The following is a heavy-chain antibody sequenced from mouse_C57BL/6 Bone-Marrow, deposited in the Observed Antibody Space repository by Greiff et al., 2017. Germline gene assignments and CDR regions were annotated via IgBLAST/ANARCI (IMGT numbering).Heavy chain of an antibody. Sequence: QVQLQQSGPGLVQPSQCLSITCTASGFSLTSYGVHWVRQSPGKGLEWLGGIWSGGSTDYNAAFISRLGIITDNTKSQVFFKMISLQADDTAIYYCAGPRGFAYWGQGTLVTVSA. V-gene: IGHV2-2*01. CDR3: AGPRGFAY. J-gene: IGHJ3*01. CDR1: GFSLTSYG. D-gene: IGHD6-1*01. CDR2: IWSGGST.